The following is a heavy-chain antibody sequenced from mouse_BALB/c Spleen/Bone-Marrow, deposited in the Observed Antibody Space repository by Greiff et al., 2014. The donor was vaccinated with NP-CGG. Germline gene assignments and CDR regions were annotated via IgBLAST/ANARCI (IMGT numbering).Heavy chain of an antibody. V-gene: IGHV5-4*02. CDR2: ISDGGSYT. J-gene: IGHJ4*01. CDR1: GFTFSDYY. D-gene: IGHD2-3*01. Sequence: EVKLLESGGGLVKPGGSLKLSCAASGFTFSDYYMYWVRQTPEKRLEWVATISDGGSYTYYPDSVKGRFTIPRDNAKNNLYLQLSSLKSEDTAMYYCARGPHDDDMDYWGQGTSVTVSS. CDR3: ARGPHDDDMDY.